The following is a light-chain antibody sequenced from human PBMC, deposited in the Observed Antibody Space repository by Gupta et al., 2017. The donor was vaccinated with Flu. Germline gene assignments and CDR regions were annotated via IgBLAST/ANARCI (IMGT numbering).Light chain of an antibody. Sequence: EIVFTQSPGPLYFYPGGRATLSCRASQSVSSSYLAWYQQKPGQAPRLLIYVASSRATGIPDRFSGSGSGTDFTLTISRLEPEDFAVYYCQQYGSSPPYSFGQGTKLEIK. CDR1: QSVSSSY. CDR3: QQYGSSPPYS. CDR2: VAS. V-gene: IGKV3-20*01. J-gene: IGKJ2*03.